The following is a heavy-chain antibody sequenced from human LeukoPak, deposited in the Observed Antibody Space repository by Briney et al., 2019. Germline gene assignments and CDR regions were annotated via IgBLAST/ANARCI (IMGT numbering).Heavy chain of an antibody. CDR3: AKDEATSGGGLAS. CDR2: MYTGGTT. V-gene: IGHV3-53*01. Sequence: GGSLRLSCSASGFTVSGTHMSWVRQAPEKGLEWVSAMYTGGTTYYADSVTGRFTVSRDTSRNTLFLHMNSLRAEDTAVYYCAKDEATSGGGLASWGQGTLVIVSS. J-gene: IGHJ5*01. CDR1: GFTVSGTH. D-gene: IGHD3-16*01.